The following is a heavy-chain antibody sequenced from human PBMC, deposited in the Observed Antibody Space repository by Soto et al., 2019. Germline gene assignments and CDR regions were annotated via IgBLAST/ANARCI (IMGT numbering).Heavy chain of an antibody. D-gene: IGHD2-21*02. CDR1: GFTFSNYG. CDR2: IWYDGSNK. V-gene: IGHV3-33*01. CDR3: ARDRHIVVVTAIPDAFDI. J-gene: IGHJ3*02. Sequence: QVQLVESGGGVVQPGRSLRLSCAASGFTFSNYGMHWVRQVPGKGLEWVAVIWYDGSNKYYADSVKGRFTISRDNSKNTLYLQMNSLRAEDTAVYYCARDRHIVVVTAIPDAFDIWGQGTMVTVSS.